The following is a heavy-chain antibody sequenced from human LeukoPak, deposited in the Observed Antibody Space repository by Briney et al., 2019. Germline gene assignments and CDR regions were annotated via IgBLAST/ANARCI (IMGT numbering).Heavy chain of an antibody. CDR2: IYYSGST. V-gene: IGHV4-59*08. CDR3: ARQDVAVAGTGYLDY. Sequence: SETLSLTCTVSGGSISSYYWSWIRQPPGKGLEWIGYIYYSGSTNYNPSLKSRVTISVDTSKNQFSLKLSSVTAADTAVYYCARQDVAVAGTGYLDYWGQGTLVTVSS. J-gene: IGHJ4*02. CDR1: GGSISSYY. D-gene: IGHD6-19*01.